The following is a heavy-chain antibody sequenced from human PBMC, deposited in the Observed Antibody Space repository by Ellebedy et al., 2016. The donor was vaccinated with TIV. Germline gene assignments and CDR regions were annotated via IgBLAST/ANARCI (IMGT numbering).Heavy chain of an antibody. CDR2: IYHSGST. D-gene: IGHD2-15*01. V-gene: IGHV4-4*02. J-gene: IGHJ4*02. CDR3: ARLNRCSGGSCQRGGDY. CDR1: GGSISSSNW. Sequence: SETLSLXXAVSGGSISSSNWWSWVRQPPGKGLEWIGEIYHSGSTNYNPSLKSRVTISVDKSKNQFSLKLSSVTAADTAVYYCARLNRCSGGSCQRGGDYWGQGTLVTVSS.